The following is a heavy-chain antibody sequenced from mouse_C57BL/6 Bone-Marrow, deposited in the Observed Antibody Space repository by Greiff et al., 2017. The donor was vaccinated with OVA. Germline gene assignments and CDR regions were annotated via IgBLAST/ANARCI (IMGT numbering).Heavy chain of an antibody. J-gene: IGHJ3*01. CDR2: ISSGGSYT. CDR1: GFTFSSYG. Sequence: EVKLMESGGDLVKPGGSLKLSCAASGFTFSSYGMSWVRQTPDKRLEWVATISSGGSYTYYPDSVKGRFTISRDNAKNTLYLQMSSLKSEDTAMYYGARRGGRLGAWFAYWGQGTLVTVSA. V-gene: IGHV5-6*02. D-gene: IGHD2-4*01. CDR3: ARRGGRLGAWFAY.